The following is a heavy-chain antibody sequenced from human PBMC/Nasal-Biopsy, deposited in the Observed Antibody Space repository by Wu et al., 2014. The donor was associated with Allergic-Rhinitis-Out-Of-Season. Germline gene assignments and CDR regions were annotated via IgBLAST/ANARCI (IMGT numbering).Heavy chain of an antibody. CDR3: VRDLHYYGSGSYDDTFDM. V-gene: IGHV1-18*01. Sequence: GDTNYAQKLRGRVTLTTDTSTTTAYMELRSLTSGDTAVYYCVRDLHYYGSGSYDDTFDMWGQGTVVTVSS. J-gene: IGHJ3*02. D-gene: IGHD3-10*01. CDR2: GDT.